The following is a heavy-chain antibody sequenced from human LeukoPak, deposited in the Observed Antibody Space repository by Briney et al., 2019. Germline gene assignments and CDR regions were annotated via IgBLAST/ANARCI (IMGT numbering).Heavy chain of an antibody. J-gene: IGHJ4*02. Sequence: PSETLSLTCAVYGGTFSGYYWSWIRQPPGQGLEWIGEINHSGSTTYNPSHKSRVTISVDTSKGQFSLKLSSVAAADTAVYCWARAGVGSSSSFDYWGQGTLVTVSS. CDR2: INHSGST. D-gene: IGHD6-6*01. CDR3: ARAGVGSSSSFDY. CDR1: GGTFSGYY. V-gene: IGHV4-34*01.